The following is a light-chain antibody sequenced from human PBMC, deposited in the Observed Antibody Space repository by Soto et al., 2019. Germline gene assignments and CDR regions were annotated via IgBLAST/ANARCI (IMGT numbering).Light chain of an antibody. V-gene: IGKV3D-20*01. CDR2: DAS. CDR1: QSVSNNY. CDR3: YQHGSSPWT. J-gene: IGKJ1*01. Sequence: EIVLTQSPATLSLSPGDRATLSCGASQSVSNNYLAWYQHKPGLAPRVLIYDASRRAAGIPDRFSGSGSGTDFTLTISRLKPEDFAIYYCYQHGSSPWTFGQGTKVETK.